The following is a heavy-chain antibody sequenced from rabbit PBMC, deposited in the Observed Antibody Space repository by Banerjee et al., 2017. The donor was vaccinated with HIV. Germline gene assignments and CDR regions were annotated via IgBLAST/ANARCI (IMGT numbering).Heavy chain of an antibody. CDR3: ARSDVGSSGYGAFDP. J-gene: IGHJ2*01. D-gene: IGHD1-1*01. V-gene: IGHV1S45*01. CDR2: IYAGSSGST. Sequence: QEQLEESGGDLVMPEGSLTLTCKASGLDFSSSYWIYWVRQAPGKGLEWIACIYAGSSGSTYYASWAKGRFTISKTSSTTVTLQMTSLTVADTATYFCARSDVGSSGYGAFDPWGPGTLVTVS. CDR1: GLDFSSSYW.